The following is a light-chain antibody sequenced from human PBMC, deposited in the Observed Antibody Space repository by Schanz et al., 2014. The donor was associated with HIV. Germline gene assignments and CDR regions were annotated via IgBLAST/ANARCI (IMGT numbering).Light chain of an antibody. CDR3: SSYTNINSWV. Sequence: QSALTQPASVSGSPGQSITISCTGTSSDVGADNSVSWYQQHPGRAPRLLVYDVTYRPSGVSNRFSGSKSGNTASLTISGLQPEDEADYYCSSYTNINSWVFGGGTKLTVL. V-gene: IGLV2-14*03. J-gene: IGLJ3*02. CDR1: SSDVGADNS. CDR2: DVT.